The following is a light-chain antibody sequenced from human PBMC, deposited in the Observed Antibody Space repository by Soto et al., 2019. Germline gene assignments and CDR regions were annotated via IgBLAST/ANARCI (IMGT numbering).Light chain of an antibody. CDR2: SAS. J-gene: IGKJ4*01. V-gene: IGKV1-5*03. Sequence: DIQMTQSPSTLSASVGDGVTITCRASQSISGWLAWYRQKPGKAPELLIYSASTLETGVPSRFSGSGSGTEFTLPVSSLRPDDFATYYCQQYESYPLTFGGGTRVDIK. CDR3: QQYESYPLT. CDR1: QSISGW.